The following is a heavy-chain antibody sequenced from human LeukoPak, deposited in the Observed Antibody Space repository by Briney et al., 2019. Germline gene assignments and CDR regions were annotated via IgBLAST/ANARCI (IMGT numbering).Heavy chain of an antibody. Sequence: PGGSLRLSCAASGFTFSSYTMNWVRQAPGKGLEWVSSISSGNSYIYYAYSLKGRFTISRDNAKNSLYLQMNSLRAEDTAVYYCARVGFEAAGNDFWGHGTLVTVSS. CDR3: ARVGFEAAGNDF. CDR2: ISSGNSYI. D-gene: IGHD6-13*01. CDR1: GFTFSSYT. J-gene: IGHJ4*01. V-gene: IGHV3-21*01.